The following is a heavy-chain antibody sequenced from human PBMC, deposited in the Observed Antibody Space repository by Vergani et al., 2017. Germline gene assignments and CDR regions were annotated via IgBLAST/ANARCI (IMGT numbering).Heavy chain of an antibody. CDR1: GGTFSSYA. CDR3: ARQRGAAWSGDRGYFDL. V-gene: IGHV1-69*01. J-gene: IGHJ2*01. CDR2: IIPIFGTA. Sequence: QVQLVQSGAEVKKPGSSVKVSCKASGGTFSSYAISWVRQAPGQGLEWMGGIIPIFGTANYAQKFQGRVMITADESTSTAYMELSSLRSEDTAVYYCARQRGAAWSGDRGYFDLWGRGTLVTVSS. D-gene: IGHD6-13*01.